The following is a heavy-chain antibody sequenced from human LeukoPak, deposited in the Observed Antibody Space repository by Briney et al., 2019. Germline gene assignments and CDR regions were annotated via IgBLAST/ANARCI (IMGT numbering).Heavy chain of an antibody. CDR3: ARDSQEYYYAHMDV. J-gene: IGHJ6*02. CDR2: IYTSGST. CDR1: GGSISSGSYY. Sequence: SETLSLTRTVSGGSISSGSYYWGWIRQPAGKGLEWIGRIYTSGSTNYNPSLKSRVTISVDTSKNQFSLKLSSVTAADTAVYYCARDSQEYYYAHMDVWGQGTTVTVSS. D-gene: IGHD3-10*01. V-gene: IGHV4-61*02.